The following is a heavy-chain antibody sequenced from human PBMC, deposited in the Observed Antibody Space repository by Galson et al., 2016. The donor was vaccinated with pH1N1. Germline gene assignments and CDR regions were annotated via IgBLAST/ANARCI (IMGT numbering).Heavy chain of an antibody. CDR2: IYRGGST. CDR1: GFSVSNNH. V-gene: IGHV3-53*01. CDR3: TGTLLSFGEPNYADF. D-gene: IGHD3-10*01. Sequence: SLRLSCAPSGFSVSNNHMSWVRQAPGKGLEWVSVIYRGGSTYYADSLEGRFTISRDDSKNMLYLQMNSLRVDDTAIYYCTGTLLSFGEPNYADFWGQGTQVTVSS. J-gene: IGHJ4*02.